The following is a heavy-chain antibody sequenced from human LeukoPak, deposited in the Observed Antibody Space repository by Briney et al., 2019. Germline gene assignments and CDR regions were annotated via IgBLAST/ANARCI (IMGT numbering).Heavy chain of an antibody. D-gene: IGHD3-10*01. Sequence: ASVKVSCKASGYTFTSYYMHWVRQAPGQGLEWMGIINPSDGSTSYAQKFQGRVTMTRDTSTSTVYMELSSLRSEDTAVYYCASSPGVISPKNWFDPWGQGTLVTVSS. J-gene: IGHJ5*02. V-gene: IGHV1-46*01. CDR1: GYTFTSYY. CDR3: ASSPGVISPKNWFDP. CDR2: INPSDGST.